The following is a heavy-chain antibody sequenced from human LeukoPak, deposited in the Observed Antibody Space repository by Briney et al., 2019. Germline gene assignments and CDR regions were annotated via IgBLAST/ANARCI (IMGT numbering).Heavy chain of an antibody. D-gene: IGHD4-17*01. J-gene: IGHJ3*02. CDR2: ISYIGST. CDR1: DDSFSSHY. V-gene: IGHV4-59*11. Sequence: PSETLSLTCAVSDDSFSSHYWTWIRQPPGKGLEWIGYISYIGSTNYNLSLKSRVTISIDTSRNEFSLKLTSVTAADTAVYYCARDLVTVTKGFDIWGQGTMVTVSS. CDR3: ARDLVTVTKGFDI.